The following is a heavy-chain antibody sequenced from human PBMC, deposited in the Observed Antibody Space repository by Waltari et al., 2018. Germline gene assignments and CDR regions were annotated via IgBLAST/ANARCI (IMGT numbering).Heavy chain of an antibody. CDR3: ASERGYSYGWVNY. J-gene: IGHJ4*02. Sequence: QVQLVQSGAEVKKPGSSVKVSCKASGGTFSSYAISWVRRAPGQGLEWMGGIIPIFGTANYAQKFQGRVTITTDESTSTAYMELSSLRSEDTAVDYCASERGYSYGWVNYWGQGTLVTVSS. V-gene: IGHV1-69*05. D-gene: IGHD5-18*01. CDR1: GGTFSSYA. CDR2: IIPIFGTA.